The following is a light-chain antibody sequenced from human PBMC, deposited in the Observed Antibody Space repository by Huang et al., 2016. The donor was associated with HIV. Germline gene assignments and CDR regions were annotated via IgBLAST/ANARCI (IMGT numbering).Light chain of an antibody. CDR3: QQYKNWPPLYT. CDR2: SAS. Sequence: EIVMPQSPATLSVSPGERATLSCRASQSMDNNLAWYQQKPGQAPRLLISSASTRATGIPARFSGSGSGTEFTLTMTSLQSEDFAVYYCQQYKNWPPLYTFGQGTKLEIK. J-gene: IGKJ2*01. V-gene: IGKV3-15*01. CDR1: QSMDNN.